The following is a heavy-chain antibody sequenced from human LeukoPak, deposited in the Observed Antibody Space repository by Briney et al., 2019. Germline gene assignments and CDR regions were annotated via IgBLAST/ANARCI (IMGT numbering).Heavy chain of an antibody. CDR2: INWNGGST. J-gene: IGHJ6*03. D-gene: IGHD6-13*01. CDR1: GFTFDDYG. Sequence: GGSLRLSCAASGFTFDDYGMSWVRQAPGKGLEWVSGINWNGGSTGYAGSVKGRFTISRDNAKNSLYLQMNSLRAEDTALYHCARDGYSSRNYYYYMDVWGKGTTVTISS. CDR3: ARDGYSSRNYYYYMDV. V-gene: IGHV3-20*01.